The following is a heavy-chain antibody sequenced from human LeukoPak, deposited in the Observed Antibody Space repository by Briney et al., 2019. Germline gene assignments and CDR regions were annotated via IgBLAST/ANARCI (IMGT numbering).Heavy chain of an antibody. Sequence: GGSLRLSCAASGFTFSSYAMHWVRQAPGKGLEYVSAISSNGGSTYYANSVKGRFTISRDNPKNTLYLQMGSLRAEDMAVYYCARDGGQGYFWSGYSYTFDYWGQGTLVTVSS. CDR1: GFTFSSYA. CDR2: ISSNGGST. CDR3: ARDGGQGYFWSGYSYTFDY. J-gene: IGHJ4*02. V-gene: IGHV3-64*01. D-gene: IGHD3-3*01.